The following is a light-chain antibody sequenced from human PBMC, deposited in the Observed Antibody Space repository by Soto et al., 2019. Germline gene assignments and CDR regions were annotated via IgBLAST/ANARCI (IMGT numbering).Light chain of an antibody. J-gene: IGKJ5*01. CDR1: QSLLHITGETF. CDR3: MQSKQLPPT. V-gene: IGKV2D-29*02. CDR2: EVS. Sequence: DVVMTQTPLSLSVAPGQPASISCKSSQSLLHITGETFLFWYLQKPGPSPQLLIYEVSTRVSGVPDRFSGSGSGTDFTLEISRVETDDVGIYYCMQSKQLPPTFGQGTRLGIE.